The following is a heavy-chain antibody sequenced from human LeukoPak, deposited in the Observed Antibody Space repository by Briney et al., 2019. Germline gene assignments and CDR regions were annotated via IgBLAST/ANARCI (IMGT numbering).Heavy chain of an antibody. CDR3: ARIEGSTFDY. CDR1: GYTFTSYW. V-gene: IGHV5-51*01. CDR2: IYPGDSES. J-gene: IGHJ4*02. Sequence: GESLKISCKGSGYTFTSYWIGWVRLMPGKGLEWMGIIYPGDSESKYRPSLQGQVTISVDKSISTAYLQWSSLKASDTAMYYCARIEGSTFDYWGQGTLVTVSS.